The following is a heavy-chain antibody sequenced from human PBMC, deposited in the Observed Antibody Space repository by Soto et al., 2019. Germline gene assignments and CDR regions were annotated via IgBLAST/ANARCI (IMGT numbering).Heavy chain of an antibody. V-gene: IGHV3-30*18. D-gene: IGHD6-13*01. J-gene: IGHJ4*02. CDR3: AKDLWEAAAVTPVDY. Sequence: QVQLVESGGGVVKPGRSLRLSCAASGFTFSSYGMHWVRQAPGKGLEWVAVISYDGRNKNYADSVKGRFTISRDNSKNTLYLQMNSLRAEDTAVDYCAKDLWEAAAVTPVDYWGQGTLVTVSS. CDR1: GFTFSSYG. CDR2: ISYDGRNK.